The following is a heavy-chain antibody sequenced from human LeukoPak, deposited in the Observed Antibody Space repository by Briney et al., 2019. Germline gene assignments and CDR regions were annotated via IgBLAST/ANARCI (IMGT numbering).Heavy chain of an antibody. Sequence: GGSLRLSCAASGFTFSSYSMNWVRQAPGKGLEWVSSISSSSSYIYYADSVKGRFTISRDNSKNTLYLQMNSLRAEDTAVCYCAKDDGGSYYPYYYYMDVWGKGTTVTISS. D-gene: IGHD1-26*01. J-gene: IGHJ6*03. CDR3: AKDDGGSYYPYYYYMDV. V-gene: IGHV3-21*04. CDR2: ISSSSSYI. CDR1: GFTFSSYS.